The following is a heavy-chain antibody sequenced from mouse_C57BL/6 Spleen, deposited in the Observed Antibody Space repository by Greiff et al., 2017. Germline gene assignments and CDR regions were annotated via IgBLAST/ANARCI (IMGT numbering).Heavy chain of an antibody. V-gene: IGHV6-6*01. CDR3: ATEGKYVRVAY. J-gene: IGHJ3*01. D-gene: IGHD2-1*01. CDR2: IRNKANNHAT. CDR1: GFPFRDAW. Sequence: EVMLVESGGGLVQPGGSMKLSCAASGFPFRDAWMACVRQSPEKGLEWVAAIRNKANNHATYYAESVKGRFTISRDNSKSSVYLQMNRLRAEDTDTYYCATEGKYVRVAYWGQGTLVTVSA.